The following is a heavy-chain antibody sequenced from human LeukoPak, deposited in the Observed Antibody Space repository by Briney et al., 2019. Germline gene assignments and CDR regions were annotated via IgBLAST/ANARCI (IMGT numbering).Heavy chain of an antibody. V-gene: IGHV3-33*01. CDR3: ARGASGGPFDY. D-gene: IGHD3-10*01. Sequence: PGGSLRLSCAASGFTFSSYGMHWVRQAPGKGLEWVAVIWYDGSNKYYADSVKGRFTISRDNSKNTLYLQMNSLRAEDTAVYYCARGASGGPFDYWGQGTLVTVSS. J-gene: IGHJ4*02. CDR1: GFTFSSYG. CDR2: IWYDGSNK.